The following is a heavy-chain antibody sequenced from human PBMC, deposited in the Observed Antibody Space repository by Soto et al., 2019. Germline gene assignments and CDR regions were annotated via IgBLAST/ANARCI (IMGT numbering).Heavy chain of an antibody. CDR2: INHSGST. CDR1: GGSFSGYY. Sequence: SETLSLTCAVYGGSFSGYYWSWIRQPPGKGLEWIGEINHSGSTNYNPSLKSRVTISVDTSKNQFSLKLSSVTAADTAVYYCARGPPGSWSGSSQWFDPWGQGTLVTVSS. J-gene: IGHJ5*02. V-gene: IGHV4-34*01. D-gene: IGHD6-6*01. CDR3: ARGPPGSWSGSSQWFDP.